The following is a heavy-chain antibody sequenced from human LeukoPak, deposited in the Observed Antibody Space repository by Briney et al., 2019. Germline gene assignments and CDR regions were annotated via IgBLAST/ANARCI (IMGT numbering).Heavy chain of an antibody. D-gene: IGHD3-3*01. J-gene: IGHJ5*01. CDR2: IYDSGST. CDR1: GGSISSDSYY. V-gene: IGHV4-61*02. Sequence: SLTLSLTCSVSGGSISSDSYYWSWIRQPAGKGLEWIGRIYDSGSTNYNPSLESRVTISADTSKNQFTLKLSSVTAADTAVYYCARALRDFGNWFDSWGQGTLVTVSS. CDR3: ARALRDFGNWFDS.